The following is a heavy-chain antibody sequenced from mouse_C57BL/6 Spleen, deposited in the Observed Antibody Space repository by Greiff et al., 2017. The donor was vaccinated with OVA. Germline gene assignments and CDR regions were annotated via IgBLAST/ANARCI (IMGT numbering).Heavy chain of an antibody. J-gene: IGHJ2*01. D-gene: IGHD3-2*02. CDR2: IHPNSGST. V-gene: IGHV1-64*01. Sequence: QVQLLQPGAELVKPGASVKLSCKASGYTFTSYWMHWVKQRPGQGLEWIGMIHPNSGSTNYNEKFKSKVTLTVGKSSSTAYMQLSSLTSEDSAVYYCARSSSYISYYLDYWGQGTTLTVSS. CDR3: ARSSSYISYYLDY. CDR1: GYTFTSYW.